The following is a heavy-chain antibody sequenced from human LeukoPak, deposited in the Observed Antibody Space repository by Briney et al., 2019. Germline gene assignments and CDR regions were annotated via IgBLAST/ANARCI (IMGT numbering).Heavy chain of an antibody. Sequence: SETLSLTCTVSGGSISSSSYYWGWIRQPPGKGLEWIGSIYYSGSTYYNPSLKRRVTISVDTSKNQFSLRLTSVTAADTAVYYCAKTARLPESWGQGTLVTVSS. CDR3: AKTARLPES. CDR1: GGSISSSSYY. D-gene: IGHD6-6*01. V-gene: IGHV4-39*07. J-gene: IGHJ5*02. CDR2: IYYSGST.